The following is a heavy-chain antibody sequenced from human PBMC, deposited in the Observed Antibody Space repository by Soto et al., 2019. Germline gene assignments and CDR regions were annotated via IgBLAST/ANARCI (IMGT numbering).Heavy chain of an antibody. D-gene: IGHD3-22*01. CDR2: IQSGGHK. Sequence: GGSLRLSCAASGFTVSSKYMSWVRQAPGKGLEWVSLIQSGGHKYYADSVKGRFTISRDNSKNTLYLQMNSLRAEDTAVYYCARDYPLYYYDSSGTFDYWGQGTLVTVSS. CDR3: ARDYPLYYYDSSGTFDY. CDR1: GFTVSSKY. J-gene: IGHJ4*02. V-gene: IGHV3-66*01.